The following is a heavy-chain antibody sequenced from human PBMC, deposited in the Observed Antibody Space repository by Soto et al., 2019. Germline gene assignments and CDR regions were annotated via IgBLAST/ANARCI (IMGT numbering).Heavy chain of an antibody. D-gene: IGHD3-22*01. Sequence: HVQLVQSGAEVKKPGSSVKVSCKASGGTFSSYAIRWVRQAPGQGLEWMGGIIPIFGTPKYAQKFQGRVTIIAYESTNTAYMELTSLRSEDTAVYYCATPRHYDNGGYYRPFDYWGQGTLVTVAS. CDR3: ATPRHYDNGGYYRPFDY. CDR1: GGTFSSYA. V-gene: IGHV1-69*01. J-gene: IGHJ4*02. CDR2: IIPIFGTP.